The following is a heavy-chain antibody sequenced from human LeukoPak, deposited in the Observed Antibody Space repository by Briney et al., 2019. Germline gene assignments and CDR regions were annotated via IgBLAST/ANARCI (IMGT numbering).Heavy chain of an antibody. J-gene: IGHJ4*02. CDR2: IYTNGRT. V-gene: IGHV4-61*02. CDR1: GGSISSGSYY. Sequence: PSQTLSLTCTVSGGSISSGSYYWSWIRQPAGKGLEWIGRIYTNGRTNYNPSLKSRVTISVDTSKNQFSLKLSSVTAADTAVYYCARDPGSGREGDYWGQGTLVTVSS. D-gene: IGHD6-19*01. CDR3: ARDPGSGREGDY.